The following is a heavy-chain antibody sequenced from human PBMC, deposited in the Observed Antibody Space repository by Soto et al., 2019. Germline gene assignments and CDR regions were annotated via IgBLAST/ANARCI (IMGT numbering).Heavy chain of an antibody. CDR1: GFNVGAFA. Sequence: GGSLRLSCAASGFNVGAFAVNWVRQAPGKGLEWVSGISVSDAFIYYADSVRGRFSISRDASENILYLQMNGLRVDDTALYYCTRETVAGITGLDYWGPGILVTVSS. CDR3: TRETVAGITGLDY. J-gene: IGHJ4*02. CDR2: ISVSDAFI. D-gene: IGHD1-20*01. V-gene: IGHV3-23*01.